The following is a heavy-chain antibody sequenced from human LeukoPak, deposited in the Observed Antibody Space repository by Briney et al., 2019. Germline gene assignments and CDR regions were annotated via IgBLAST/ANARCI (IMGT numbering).Heavy chain of an antibody. V-gene: IGHV3-21*01. CDR2: ISSSSSYI. CDR3: AREGHYDYVWGSYSWFDP. J-gene: IGHJ5*02. CDR1: GFTFSSYS. D-gene: IGHD3-16*01. Sequence: KPGGSLRLSCAASGFTFSSYSMNWVRQAPGKGLEWVSSISSSSSYIYYADSVKGRFTISRDNAKNSPYLQMNSLRAEDTAVYYCAREGHYDYVWGSYSWFDPWGQGTLVTVSS.